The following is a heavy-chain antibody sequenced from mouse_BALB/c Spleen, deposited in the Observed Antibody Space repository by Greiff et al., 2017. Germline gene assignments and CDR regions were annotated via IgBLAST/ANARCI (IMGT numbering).Heavy chain of an antibody. Sequence: QVQLQQSGAELARPGASVKLSCKASGYTFTDYYINWVKQRTGQGLEWIGEIYPGSGNTYYNGKFKGKATLTADKSSSTAYMQLSSLTSEDSAVYFCAVGPYWYFDVWGAGTTVTVSS. CDR2: IYPGSGNT. CDR1: GYTFTDYY. J-gene: IGHJ1*01. V-gene: IGHV1-77*01. CDR3: AVGPYWYFDV.